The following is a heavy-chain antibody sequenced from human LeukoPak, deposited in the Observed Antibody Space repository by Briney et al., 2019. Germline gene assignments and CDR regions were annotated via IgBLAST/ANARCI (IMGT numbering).Heavy chain of an antibody. V-gene: IGHV1-18*01. CDR3: ARDRSPRHYYDTSDYHGAANY. CDR1: GYTFPNYG. J-gene: IGHJ4*02. Sequence: GASVKVSCKASGYTFPNYGFNWVRQAPGQGFEWMGWISAYNGYTRYAQKVQGRVTMTTDTSTSTAYMELRSLRSDDTAMYYCARDRSPRHYYDTSDYHGAANYWGQGTLVTVSS. D-gene: IGHD3-22*01. CDR2: ISAYNGYT.